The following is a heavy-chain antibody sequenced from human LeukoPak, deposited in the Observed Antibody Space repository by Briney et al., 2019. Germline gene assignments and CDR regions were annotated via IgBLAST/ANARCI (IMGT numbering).Heavy chain of an antibody. CDR3: AKGRRAPLVGTITKSWIDY. D-gene: IGHD1-7*01. CDR1: GFSFSDYT. Sequence: PGGSLRLSCAASGFSFSDYTMHWVRQAPGKGLEWVAAISYDANNKYYADSVKGRFTISRDNSKNTLYLQMNSLRAEDTAVYYCAKGRRAPLVGTITKSWIDYWGQGTLVTVSS. V-gene: IGHV3-30*04. CDR2: ISYDANNK. J-gene: IGHJ4*02.